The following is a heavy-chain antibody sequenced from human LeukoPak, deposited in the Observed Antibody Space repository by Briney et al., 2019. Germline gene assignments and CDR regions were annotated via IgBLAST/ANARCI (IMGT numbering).Heavy chain of an antibody. D-gene: IGHD3-3*01. CDR2: ISSSSSYI. Sequence: GGSLRLSCAASGFTFSSYGMHWVRQAPGKGLEWVSSISSSSSYIYYADSVKGRFTISRDNAKNSLYLQMNSLRAEDTAVYYCARGKYYDFWSGYFDHYYYYYGMDVWGQGTTVTVSS. CDR3: ARGKYYDFWSGYFDHYYYYYGMDV. J-gene: IGHJ6*02. CDR1: GFTFSSYG. V-gene: IGHV3-21*01.